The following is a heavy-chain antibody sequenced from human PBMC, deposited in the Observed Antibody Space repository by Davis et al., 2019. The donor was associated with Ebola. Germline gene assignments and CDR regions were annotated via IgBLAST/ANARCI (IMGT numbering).Heavy chain of an antibody. CDR3: ARTRWLQFSWYFDL. CDR2: IKQDGSEK. V-gene: IGHV3-7*01. Sequence: GESLKTPCAASGFTFSGSAMPWVRQAPGTGLEWVANIKQDGSEKYYVDSVKGRFTISRDNAKNSLYLQMNSLRAEDTAVYYCARTRWLQFSWYFDLWGRGTLVTVSS. CDR1: GFTFSGSA. J-gene: IGHJ2*01. D-gene: IGHD5-24*01.